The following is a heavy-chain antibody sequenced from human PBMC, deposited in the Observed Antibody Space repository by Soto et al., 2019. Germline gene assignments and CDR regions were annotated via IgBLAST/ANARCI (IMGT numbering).Heavy chain of an antibody. CDR3: ASGGIVGATDLDY. D-gene: IGHD1-26*01. V-gene: IGHV3-74*01. J-gene: IGHJ4*02. Sequence: EVQLVESGGGLVQPGGSLRLSCAASGFTFSSYWMHWVRQAPGKGLVWVSRINSDGTSTSYADSVKGRFTISRDNAKNTLYLQMNSLRAEDTALYYCASGGIVGATDLDYWGQGTLVTVSS. CDR2: INSDGTST. CDR1: GFTFSSYW.